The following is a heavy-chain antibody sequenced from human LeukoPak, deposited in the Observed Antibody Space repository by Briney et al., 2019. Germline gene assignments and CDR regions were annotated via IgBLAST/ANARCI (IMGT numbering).Heavy chain of an antibody. Sequence: GASVKVSCKASGYTFTGYYMHWVRQAPGQGLEWMGWINPNSGGTNYAQKFQGRVTITRDTSISTAYMELSRLRSDDTAVYYCARELQRKYSSGCGYWGQGTLVTVSS. D-gene: IGHD6-19*01. J-gene: IGHJ4*02. CDR2: INPNSGGT. CDR3: ARELQRKYSSGCGY. CDR1: GYTFTGYY. V-gene: IGHV1-2*02.